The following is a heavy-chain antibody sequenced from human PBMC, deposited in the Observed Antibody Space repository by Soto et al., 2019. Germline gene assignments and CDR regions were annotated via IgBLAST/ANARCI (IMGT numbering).Heavy chain of an antibody. CDR2: IRTYDGHT. D-gene: IGHD4-17*01. J-gene: IGHJ6*02. V-gene: IGHV1-18*01. CDR1: GYTFNNYG. Sequence: QVQLVQSGAEVKKPGASVKVSCTASGYTFNNYGIAWVRQAPGQGLEYMGWIRTYDGHTDYAQKVQGRVTMTTDTSTRTAYLELRSLTSDYTAVYYCVKRTVTRSIHGMDVWGQGTLVTVSS. CDR3: VKRTVTRSIHGMDV.